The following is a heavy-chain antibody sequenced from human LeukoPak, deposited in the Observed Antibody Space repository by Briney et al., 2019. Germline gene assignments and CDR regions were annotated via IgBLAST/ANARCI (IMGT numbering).Heavy chain of an antibody. CDR1: GYTFTGYY. CDR2: INPNSGGT. Sequence: GASVTVSCKASGYTFTGYYMHWVRQAPGQGLEWMGWINPNSGGTNYAQKFQGWVTMTRDTSISTAYMELSRLRSDDTAVYYCARAGVIHYYYGMDVWGQGTTVTVSS. V-gene: IGHV1-2*04. J-gene: IGHJ6*02. CDR3: ARAGVIHYYYGMDV. D-gene: IGHD3-16*02.